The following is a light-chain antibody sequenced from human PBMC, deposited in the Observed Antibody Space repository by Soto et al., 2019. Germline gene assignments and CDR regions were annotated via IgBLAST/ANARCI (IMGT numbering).Light chain of an antibody. CDR3: CSYVSSKTYL. CDR1: RLDVGGYNY. J-gene: IGLJ1*01. Sequence: QSVLAQPASVSGSPGQSITISYTGTRLDVGGYNYVSWYQQQPGKAPKLIIYEVTNRPSGVSDRFSGSKSDNTASLTISGLQTEDEADYYCCSYVSSKTYLFGTGTKVTVL. V-gene: IGLV2-14*03. CDR2: EVT.